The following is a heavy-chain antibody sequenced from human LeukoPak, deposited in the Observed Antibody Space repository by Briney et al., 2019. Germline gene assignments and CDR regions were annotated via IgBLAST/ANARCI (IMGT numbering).Heavy chain of an antibody. CDR2: IYSSGST. CDR3: ARDGYNFYFDY. Sequence: SETLSLTCTVSGDSISSYYWSWIRQPPGKELEWIGYIYSSGSTNYNPSLKSRVTISVDTSNNQFSLKLSSVTAAGTAVYYCARDGYNFYFDYWGQGTLVTVSS. CDR1: GDSISSYY. D-gene: IGHD5-24*01. J-gene: IGHJ4*02. V-gene: IGHV4-59*01.